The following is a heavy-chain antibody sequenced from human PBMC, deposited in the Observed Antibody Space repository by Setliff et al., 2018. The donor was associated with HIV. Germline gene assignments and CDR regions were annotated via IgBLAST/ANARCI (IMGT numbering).Heavy chain of an antibody. J-gene: IGHJ6*03. D-gene: IGHD4-4*01. CDR2: IYYSGST. CDR1: GGSISSHY. V-gene: IGHV4-59*11. Sequence: SLTCTVSGGSISSHYWSWIRQPPGKGLEWIGYIYYSGSTNYNPSLKSRVTISVDTSKNQFSLKLSSVTAADTAVYYCARELRVTGIYYYYYMDVWGKGTTVTVSS. CDR3: ARELRVTGIYYYYYMDV.